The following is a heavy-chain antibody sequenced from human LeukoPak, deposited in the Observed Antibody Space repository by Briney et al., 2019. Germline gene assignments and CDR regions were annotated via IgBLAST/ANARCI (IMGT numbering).Heavy chain of an antibody. Sequence: ASVKVSCKASGYTFTSYYMHWVRQAPGQGLEWMGWINPNSGGTNYAQNYQGRVTMTRDTSISTAYMELTRLRSDDTAVYYCARGGQWLLWYFDYWGQGTLVTVSS. V-gene: IGHV1-2*02. D-gene: IGHD6-19*01. CDR3: ARGGQWLLWYFDY. CDR1: GYTFTSYY. J-gene: IGHJ4*02. CDR2: INPNSGGT.